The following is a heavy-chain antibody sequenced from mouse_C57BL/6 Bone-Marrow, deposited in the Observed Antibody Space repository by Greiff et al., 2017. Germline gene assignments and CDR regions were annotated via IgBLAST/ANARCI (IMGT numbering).Heavy chain of an antibody. Sequence: VQLQQSGPVLVKPGASVKMSCKASGYTFTDYYMNWVKQSHGKSLEWIGVINPYNGGTSYNQKFKGKATLTVDKSSSTAYMELNSLTSEDSAVYYCARGTTVVYWYFDVWGTGTTVTVSS. CDR1: GYTFTDYY. D-gene: IGHD1-1*01. J-gene: IGHJ1*03. CDR2: INPYNGGT. CDR3: ARGTTVVYWYFDV. V-gene: IGHV1-19*01.